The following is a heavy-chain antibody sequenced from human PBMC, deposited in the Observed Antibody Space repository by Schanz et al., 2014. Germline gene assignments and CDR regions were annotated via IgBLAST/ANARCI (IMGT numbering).Heavy chain of an antibody. V-gene: IGHV3-48*01. Sequence: EVQLVESGGGLAQPGGSLRLSCAASGITFSGYSMNWVRQAPGKGLEWVSYISGSSSTKYYADSVKGRFTISRDNGKNSLYRKRTSGRAEHTAVYFCARVYESAFAPPRHDAFDVWGQGTVVTVSS. CDR1: GITFSGYS. CDR2: ISGSSSTK. J-gene: IGHJ3*01. CDR3: ARVYESAFAPPRHDAFDV. D-gene: IGHD3-22*01.